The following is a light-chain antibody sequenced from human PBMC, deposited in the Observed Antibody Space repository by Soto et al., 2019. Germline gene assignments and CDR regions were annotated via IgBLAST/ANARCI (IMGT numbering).Light chain of an antibody. V-gene: IGKV3-20*01. CDR2: SAS. CDR3: HHFGSLPET. Sequence: EVVLTQSPGTLSLSPGERVTLSCRASQSVASSYLAWYQQKPGRAPRLLFYSASSRATGIPDRFSGSGSGKDFHFTISRLEPEDFAVYYCHHFGSLPETFGQGTNVE. J-gene: IGKJ1*01. CDR1: QSVASSY.